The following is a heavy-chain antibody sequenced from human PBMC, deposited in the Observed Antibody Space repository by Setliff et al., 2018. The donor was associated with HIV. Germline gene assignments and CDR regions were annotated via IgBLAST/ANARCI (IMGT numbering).Heavy chain of an antibody. CDR1: GFAFSSSE. Sequence: GGSLRLSCAASGFAFSSSEMDWFRQAPGKGLEWVSYITGSSDTIYYADSVKGRLTISRDNAKNSLYLQMNTLRAEDTAVYYCAREGITGTTLHPYWGQGTLVTVSS. D-gene: IGHD1-7*01. V-gene: IGHV3-48*03. J-gene: IGHJ4*02. CDR3: AREGITGTTLHPY. CDR2: ITGSSDTI.